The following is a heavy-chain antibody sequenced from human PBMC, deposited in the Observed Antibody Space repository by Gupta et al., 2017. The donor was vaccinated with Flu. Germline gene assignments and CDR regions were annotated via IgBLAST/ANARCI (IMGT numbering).Heavy chain of an antibody. CDR1: GGSISSPYYH. J-gene: IGHJ5*02. V-gene: IGHV4-61*02. CDR3: AAFWAGHGGTSA. Sequence: QVQLQESGPGLVRPSQTLSLTCTVSGGSISSPYYHWTWIRQRAGRGLEWIGRADDTDDSNDIASPTSRLTISMDTSKNQFSLKLSSVTAADTAVYYCAAFWAGHGGTSAWGQGTLVTVSS. CDR2: ADDTDDS. D-gene: IGHD6-19*01.